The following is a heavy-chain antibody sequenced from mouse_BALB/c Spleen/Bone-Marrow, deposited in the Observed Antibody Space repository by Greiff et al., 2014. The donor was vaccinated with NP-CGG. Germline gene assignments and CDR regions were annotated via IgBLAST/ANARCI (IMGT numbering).Heavy chain of an antibody. CDR1: GYTFSSYW. D-gene: IGHD3-1*01. CDR3: ARELGLRLAY. J-gene: IGHJ3*01. V-gene: IGHV1-9*01. CDR2: ILPGSGST. Sequence: VQLQQSGAELMKPGASVKISCKATGYTFSSYWIEWVKQRPGHGLEWIGEILPGSGSTNYNEKFKGKATFTADTSSNTAYMQLSSLTPEDSAVYYCARELGLRLAYWGQGTLVTVSA.